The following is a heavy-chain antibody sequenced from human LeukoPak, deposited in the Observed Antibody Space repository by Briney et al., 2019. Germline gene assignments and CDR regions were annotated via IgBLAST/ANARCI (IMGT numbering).Heavy chain of an antibody. CDR2: INPNIGNT. Sequence: ASVKVSCKASGYTFTSYGISWVRQAPGQGLEWMGWINPNIGNTNYAQKLQGRVTMTTDTSTSTAYMELSSLRSDDTAVYYCERVGSGWYPPSDYWGQGTLVTVSS. V-gene: IGHV1-18*01. CDR1: GYTFTSYG. D-gene: IGHD6-19*01. CDR3: ERVGSGWYPPSDY. J-gene: IGHJ4*02.